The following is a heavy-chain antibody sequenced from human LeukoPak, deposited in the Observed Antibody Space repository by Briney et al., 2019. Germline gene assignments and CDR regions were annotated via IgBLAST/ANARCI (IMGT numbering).Heavy chain of an antibody. D-gene: IGHD1-26*01. Sequence: GGSLRLSCAASGFTFSSYGMHWVRQAPGKGLEWVAVVSYDGSNKYYADSVKGRFTISRDNPKNTLYLQMNSLRAEDTAVYYCAKDQSGSYYNWFDPWGQGTLVTVSS. CDR1: GFTFSSYG. J-gene: IGHJ5*02. CDR2: VSYDGSNK. CDR3: AKDQSGSYYNWFDP. V-gene: IGHV3-30*18.